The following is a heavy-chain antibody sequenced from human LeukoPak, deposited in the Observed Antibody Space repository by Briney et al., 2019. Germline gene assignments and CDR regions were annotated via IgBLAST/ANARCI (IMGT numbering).Heavy chain of an antibody. J-gene: IGHJ3*02. Sequence: SETLSLTCTVSGGSISSYYWSWIRQPPGKGLEWIAYIDYRGSTTYNPSLKSRVTISVDTSRNQFSLKLSSVTAADTAVYYCARSRSGYSYDHAALDIWGQGTMVTVSS. CDR3: ARSRSGYSYDHAALDI. CDR2: IDYRGST. V-gene: IGHV4-59*01. D-gene: IGHD5-18*01. CDR1: GGSISSYY.